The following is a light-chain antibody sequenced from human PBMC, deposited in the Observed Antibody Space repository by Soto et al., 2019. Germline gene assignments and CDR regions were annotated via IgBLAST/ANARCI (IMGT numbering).Light chain of an antibody. CDR1: SSDVGGYNS. CDR3: NSYTSSTTWV. CDR2: EVS. V-gene: IGLV2-14*01. Sequence: QSALTQPASVSGSPGQSITISCTGTSSDVGGYNSVSWYQQHPGKAPKIMIYEVSNRPSGVSNRFSGSKSGNTASLTISGLQAEYEADYYCNSYTSSTTWVFCGGTKLAVL. J-gene: IGLJ3*02.